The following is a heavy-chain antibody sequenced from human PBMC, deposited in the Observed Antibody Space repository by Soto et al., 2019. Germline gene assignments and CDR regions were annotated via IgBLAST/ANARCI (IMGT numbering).Heavy chain of an antibody. CDR2: ISGSGGST. CDR1: GFTFSSYA. Sequence: GGSLRLSCAASGFTFSSYAMSWVRQAPGKGLEWVSAISGSGGSTYYADSVKGRFTISRDNSKNTLYLQMNSLRAEDAAVYYCAKGGVWRYYFYGMDVWRQGTTVTVSS. CDR3: AKGGVWRYYFYGMDV. D-gene: IGHD3-16*01. J-gene: IGHJ6*02. V-gene: IGHV3-23*01.